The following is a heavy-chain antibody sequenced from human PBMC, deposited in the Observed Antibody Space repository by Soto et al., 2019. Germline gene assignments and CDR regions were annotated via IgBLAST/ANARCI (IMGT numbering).Heavy chain of an antibody. Sequence: QVQLQESGPGLVKPSETLSLTCTVSGDSISSSSYYWGWIRQPPGKGLEWIGSNYYAGSTYYNPSLKSRVTISVDTSKNQFSLKLSSVTAADTAVYYCARRYGSGLPFAYWGQGTLVNVSS. CDR1: GDSISSSSYY. V-gene: IGHV4-39*01. CDR3: ARRYGSGLPFAY. J-gene: IGHJ4*02. CDR2: NYYAGST. D-gene: IGHD3-10*01.